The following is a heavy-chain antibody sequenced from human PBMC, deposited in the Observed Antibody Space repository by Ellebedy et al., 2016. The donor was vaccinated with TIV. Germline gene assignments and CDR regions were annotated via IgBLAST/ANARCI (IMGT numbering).Heavy chain of an antibody. Sequence: GESLKISCAASGFTFSGSAIHWVRQASGKGLEWVGRIRRKINSYATAYAASVKGRFTISRDDSKNTAYLQMNNLKTEDTAVYFCTKYGDYVDGFDVWGQGTTVTVSS. J-gene: IGHJ6*02. D-gene: IGHD4-17*01. V-gene: IGHV3-73*01. CDR3: TKYGDYVDGFDV. CDR2: IRRKINSYAT. CDR1: GFTFSGSA.